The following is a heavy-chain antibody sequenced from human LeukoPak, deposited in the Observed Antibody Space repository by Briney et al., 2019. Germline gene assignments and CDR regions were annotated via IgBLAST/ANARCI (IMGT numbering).Heavy chain of an antibody. D-gene: IGHD2-2*01. V-gene: IGHV3-23*01. CDR3: ARGLSGIVVVPAAPAYYYYGMDV. J-gene: IGHJ6*02. CDR1: GFTFSSNA. CDR2: IGAGGTFT. Sequence: GGSLRLSCAASGFTFSSNAMNWVRQAPGKGLEWVSGIGAGGTFTYYADSVKGRFTISRDNAKNSLYLQMNSLRAEDTAVYYCARGLSGIVVVPAAPAYYYYGMDVWGQGTTVTVSS.